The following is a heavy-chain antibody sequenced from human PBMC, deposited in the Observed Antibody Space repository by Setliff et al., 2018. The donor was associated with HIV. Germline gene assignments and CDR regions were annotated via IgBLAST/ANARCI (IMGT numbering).Heavy chain of an antibody. CDR1: GGTFSSYA. Sequence: SVKVSCKASGGTFSSYAISWVRQAPGQGLEWMGGIIPIFGTANYAQKFQGRVTITTDESTSTAYMELSSLRSEDTAVYYCARAREVAATLWPPRLQWGLFDYWGQGTLVTVSS. V-gene: IGHV1-69*05. J-gene: IGHJ4*02. D-gene: IGHD2-15*01. CDR3: ARAREVAATLWPPRLQWGLFDY. CDR2: IIPIFGTA.